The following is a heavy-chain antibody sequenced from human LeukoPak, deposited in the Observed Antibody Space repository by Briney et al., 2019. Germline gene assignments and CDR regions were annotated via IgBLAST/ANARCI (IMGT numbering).Heavy chain of an antibody. D-gene: IGHD6-19*01. V-gene: IGHV4-59*01. CDR2: INYSGST. CDR1: GGSISSYY. CDR3: ARGIGWYAY. J-gene: IGHJ4*02. Sequence: SGTLSLTCTVSGGSISSYYWSWIRHPPGKGLEWIGDINYSGSTNYNPSLKSRVTISVDTSKNQFSLKLTSVTAADTAVYYCARGIGWYAYWGQGTLVTVSS.